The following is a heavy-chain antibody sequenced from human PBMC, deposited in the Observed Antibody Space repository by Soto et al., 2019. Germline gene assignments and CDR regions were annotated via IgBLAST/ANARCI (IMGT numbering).Heavy chain of an antibody. CDR2: ISFDGSEK. CDR1: GLTFSNSG. Sequence: QVQVVESGGGVVQPGRSLRLSCAASGLTFSNSGMHWVRQAPGKGLEWVAVISFDGSEKYYADSVKGRFTISRDNSKNILYFQMNSLSPEDTAVYYCAKESPEPDHGGFWGRYFDYWGQGILVTVPS. J-gene: IGHJ4*02. V-gene: IGHV3-30-3*01. CDR3: AKESPEPDHGGFWGRYFDY. D-gene: IGHD4-17*01.